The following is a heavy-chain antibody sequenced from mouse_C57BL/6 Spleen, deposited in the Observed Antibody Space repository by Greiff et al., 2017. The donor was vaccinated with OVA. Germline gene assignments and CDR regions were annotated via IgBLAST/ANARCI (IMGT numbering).Heavy chain of an antibody. J-gene: IGHJ2*01. CDR3: ARWLLDYFDY. CDR1: GYTFTDYY. CDR2: IYPGSGNT. V-gene: IGHV1-76*01. D-gene: IGHD2-3*01. Sequence: QVHVKQSGAELVRPGASVKLSCKASGYTFTDYYINWVKQRPGQGLEWIARIYPGSGNTYYNEKFKGKATLTAEKSSSTAYMQLSSLTSEDSAVYFCARWLLDYFDYWGQGTTLTVSS.